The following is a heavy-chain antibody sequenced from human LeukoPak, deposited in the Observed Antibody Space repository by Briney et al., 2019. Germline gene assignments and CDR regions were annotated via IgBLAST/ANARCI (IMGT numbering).Heavy chain of an antibody. Sequence: SETLSLTCTVSGGSISSYYWSWIRQPPGKGLEWIGEINHSGSTNYNPSLKSRVTISVDTSKNQFSLKLSSVTAADTAVYYCARGVGATKYYYYGMDVWGQGTTVTVSS. V-gene: IGHV4-34*01. D-gene: IGHD4/OR15-4a*01. CDR3: ARGVGATKYYYYGMDV. CDR1: GGSISSYY. CDR2: INHSGST. J-gene: IGHJ6*02.